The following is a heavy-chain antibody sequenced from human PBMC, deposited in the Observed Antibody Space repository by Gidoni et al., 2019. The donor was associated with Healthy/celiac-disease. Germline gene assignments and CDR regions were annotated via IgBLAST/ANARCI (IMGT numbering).Heavy chain of an antibody. V-gene: IGHV4-4*02. J-gene: IGHJ4*02. Sequence: QVQLQESGPGLVKPSGTLSLTCSVSGGSISSSYWWSWVRQPPGKGLEWIGEISHSGSTDYNPSLRGRVTISVDKSKNQFSLKLSTVTAADTAVYYCARDPLIAVAGSSPPPLVDWGQGTLVTVSS. CDR1: GGSISSSYW. CDR3: ARDPLIAVAGSSPPPLVD. D-gene: IGHD6-19*01. CDR2: ISHSGST.